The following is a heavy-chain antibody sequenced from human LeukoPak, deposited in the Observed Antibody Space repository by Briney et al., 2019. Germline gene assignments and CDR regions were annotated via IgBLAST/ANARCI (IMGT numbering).Heavy chain of an antibody. V-gene: IGHV4-4*07. CDR1: GGSISGYY. D-gene: IGHD3-9*01. Sequence: SETLSLTCTVSGGSISGYYWSWIRQPAGKGLEWIGRIYTSGSTNYNPSLKSRVTMSVDTSRNQFSLKLSSVTAADTAVYYCARGGWYDILTGYYRDAFDIWGQGTMVTVSS. J-gene: IGHJ3*02. CDR2: IYTSGST. CDR3: ARGGWYDILTGYYRDAFDI.